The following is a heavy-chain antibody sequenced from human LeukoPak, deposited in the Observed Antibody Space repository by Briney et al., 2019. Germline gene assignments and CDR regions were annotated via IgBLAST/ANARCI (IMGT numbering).Heavy chain of an antibody. D-gene: IGHD3-3*01. V-gene: IGHV1-46*01. CDR3: ARDEADAVLRFLEWPPGYMDV. CDR2: INPSGGST. Sequence: ASVKVSCKASGYTFTSYYMHWVRQAPGQGLEWMGIINPSGGSTSYAQKFQGRVTMTRDMSTSTVYMELSRLRSDDTAVYYCARDEADAVLRFLEWPPGYMDVWGKGTTVTVSS. CDR1: GYTFTSYY. J-gene: IGHJ6*03.